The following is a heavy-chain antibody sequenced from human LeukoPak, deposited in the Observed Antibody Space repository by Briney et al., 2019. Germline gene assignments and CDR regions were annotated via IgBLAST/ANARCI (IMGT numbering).Heavy chain of an antibody. CDR3: AGSDSGGYLFAY. V-gene: IGHV6-1*01. D-gene: IGHD3-22*01. Sequence: SQTLSLTCAVSGDTVSSNTAAWNWNTQSPSRGLKWLVRTYYRSKWYNDYAVSVKSRITINTDTSKNQFSLQLNSVTPEDTAVYYCAGSDSGGYLFAYWGQGTLVTVSS. CDR1: GDTVSSNTAA. CDR2: TYYRSKWYN. J-gene: IGHJ4*02.